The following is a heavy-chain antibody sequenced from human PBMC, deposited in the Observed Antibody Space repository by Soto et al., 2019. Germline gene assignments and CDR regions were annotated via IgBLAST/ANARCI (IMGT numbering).Heavy chain of an antibody. Sequence: SETLALTFAVYGWSFSGYYWSWIRQPPGKGLEWIGEINHSGSTNYNPSLKSRVTISVDTSKNQFSLKLSSVTAADTAVYYCARYPVTTQRGAIDYWGQGTLVTVSS. CDR1: GWSFSGYY. CDR3: ARYPVTTQRGAIDY. V-gene: IGHV4-34*01. J-gene: IGHJ4*02. CDR2: INHSGST. D-gene: IGHD4-17*01.